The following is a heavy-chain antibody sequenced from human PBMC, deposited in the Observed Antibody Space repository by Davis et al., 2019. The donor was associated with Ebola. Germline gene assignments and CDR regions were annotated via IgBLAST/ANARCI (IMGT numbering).Heavy chain of an antibody. Sequence: PGGSLRLSCAASGFTYSTYAMTWVRQAPGKGLEWVSDISSSGGSTYYADSVKGRFTISRDNSKNTLYLQMNSLRVEDTAVYYCARVRWTSGYYFDYWGQGTLVTVSS. V-gene: IGHV3-23*01. CDR2: ISSSGGST. D-gene: IGHD3-22*01. CDR1: GFTYSTYA. CDR3: ARVRWTSGYYFDY. J-gene: IGHJ4*02.